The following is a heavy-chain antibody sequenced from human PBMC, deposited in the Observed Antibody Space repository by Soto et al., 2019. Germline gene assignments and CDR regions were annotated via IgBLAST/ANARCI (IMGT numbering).Heavy chain of an antibody. J-gene: IGHJ4*02. D-gene: IGHD6-13*01. V-gene: IGHV1-8*01. CDR3: ARAYSSDY. CDR1: GYTFTSYD. CDR2: MNPNSGNT. Sequence: QVQLVQSGAEVKKPGASVKVSCKASGYTFTSYDINWVRQATGQGLEWMGWMNPNSGNTGYAQKSXGXVXXPRTTSISTAYMELSSLRSEDTAVYYCARAYSSDYWGQGALVTVSS.